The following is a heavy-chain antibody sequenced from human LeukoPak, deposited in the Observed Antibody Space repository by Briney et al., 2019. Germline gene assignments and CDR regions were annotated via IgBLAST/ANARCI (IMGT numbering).Heavy chain of an antibody. D-gene: IGHD3-10*01. CDR1: GFTFSSYW. V-gene: IGHV3-21*01. J-gene: IGHJ4*02. CDR2: ISSSSSYI. Sequence: GGSLRLSCAASGFTFSSYWMSWVRQAPGKGLEWVSSISSSSSYIYYADSVKGRFTISRDNAKNSLYLQMNSLRAEDTAVYYCARATHYYGSRSYYTAFDYWGQATLVTVSS. CDR3: ARATHYYGSRSYYTAFDY.